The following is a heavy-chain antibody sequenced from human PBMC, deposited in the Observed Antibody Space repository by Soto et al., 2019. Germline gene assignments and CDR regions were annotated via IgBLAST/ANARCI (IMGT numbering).Heavy chain of an antibody. D-gene: IGHD5-12*01. CDR3: ARDPGYSGFDFDY. V-gene: IGHV3-33*01. CDR1: GFTFSSHA. Sequence: QVQLVESGGGVVQPGRSLRLSCAASGFTFSSHAMHWVRQAPGKGLEWVAVIWYDGSKKYYAESVKGRFTVARDDSKNTLYLQMNSLRVDDTAVYYCARDPGYSGFDFDYWGQGTLVTVSS. CDR2: IWYDGSKK. J-gene: IGHJ4*02.